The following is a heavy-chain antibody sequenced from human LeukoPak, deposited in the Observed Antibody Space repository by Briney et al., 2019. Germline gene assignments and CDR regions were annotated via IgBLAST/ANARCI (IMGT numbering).Heavy chain of an antibody. D-gene: IGHD3-22*01. CDR2: ISGSGGST. Sequence: GGSLRLSCAASGFTFSSYAMSWVRQAPGKGLEWVSAISGSGGSTYYADSVKGRFTISRDNFKNTLYLQMNSLRAEDTAVYYCATNYDKSGYYDGDSFDIWGQGTMVTVCS. J-gene: IGHJ3*02. CDR1: GFTFSSYA. CDR3: ATNYDKSGYYDGDSFDI. V-gene: IGHV3-23*01.